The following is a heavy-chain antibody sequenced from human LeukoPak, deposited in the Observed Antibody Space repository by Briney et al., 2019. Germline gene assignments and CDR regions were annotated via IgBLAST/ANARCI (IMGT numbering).Heavy chain of an antibody. V-gene: IGHV3-21*01. CDR1: GFTFNTFN. J-gene: IGHJ4*02. CDR3: ARGHYDVLAASYKWTPDY. Sequence: GGSVTLSCTASGFTFNTFNMNWLRQAPGKGLEGVSYNTSGGYYIYHAVSVRGRFTTSRHNAKHSLFLQLNTLRVEYTAVYYCARGHYDVLAASYKWTPDYWGQGTRVTVSS. CDR2: NTSGGYYI. D-gene: IGHD3-9*01.